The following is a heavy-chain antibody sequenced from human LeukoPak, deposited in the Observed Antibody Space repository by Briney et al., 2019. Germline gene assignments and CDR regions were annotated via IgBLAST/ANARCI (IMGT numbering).Heavy chain of an antibody. D-gene: IGHD2-2*03. CDR1: GFTFSSYG. CDR3: AKDGGYCSSTSCYPNSEYFDY. CDR2: IRYDGSNK. J-gene: IGHJ4*02. Sequence: GGSLRLSWAASGFTFSSYGMHWVRQAPGKGLEWVAFIRYDGSNKYYADSVKGRFTISRDNSKNTLYLQMNSLRAEDTAVYYCAKDGGYCSSTSCYPNSEYFDYWGQGTLVTVSS. V-gene: IGHV3-30*02.